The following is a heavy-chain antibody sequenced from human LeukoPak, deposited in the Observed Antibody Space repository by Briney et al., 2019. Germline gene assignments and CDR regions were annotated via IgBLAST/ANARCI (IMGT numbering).Heavy chain of an antibody. CDR3: ARVTINTAAAPFDY. V-gene: IGHV3-21*01. J-gene: IGHJ4*02. CDR1: GFTFSSYS. Sequence: TPGGSLRLSCAASGFTFSSYSMNWVRQAPGKGLEWVSSISSSSSYIYYADSVKGRFTISRDNAKNSLYLQMNSLRAEDTTVYYCARVTINTAAAPFDYWGQGTLVTVSS. D-gene: IGHD6-13*01. CDR2: ISSSSSYI.